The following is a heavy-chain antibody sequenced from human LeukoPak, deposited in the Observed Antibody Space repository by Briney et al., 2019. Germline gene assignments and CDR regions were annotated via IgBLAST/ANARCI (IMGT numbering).Heavy chain of an antibody. D-gene: IGHD1-26*01. CDR3: ARDYLTVGATYFFDF. CDR1: VFTFSSCE. V-gene: IGHV3-48*03. J-gene: IGHJ4*02. CDR2: IFSSGSNL. Sequence: VGTLRLSCAASVFTFSSCETNWVRQAPEKGREWVSYIFSSGSNLYYADSVKGRFTISRDNAKNSLYLQMNSLRAEDTAVYYCARDYLTVGATYFFDFWGQGTMVTVSS.